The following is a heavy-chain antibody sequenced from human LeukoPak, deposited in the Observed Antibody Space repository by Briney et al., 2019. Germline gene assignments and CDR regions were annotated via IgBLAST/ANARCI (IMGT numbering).Heavy chain of an antibody. D-gene: IGHD2-21*02. CDR3: ARDAAYCGGDCPAYYYYMDV. Sequence: GGSLRLSCAGSGFTFSSYAMHWARQAPGKGLEYVSAISSSGRSTYYANSVKGRFTISRDNSKNTLYLQMGSLRAEDMAVYYCARDAAYCGGDCPAYYYYMDVWGKGTTVTVSS. CDR2: ISSSGRST. V-gene: IGHV3-64*01. CDR1: GFTFSSYA. J-gene: IGHJ6*03.